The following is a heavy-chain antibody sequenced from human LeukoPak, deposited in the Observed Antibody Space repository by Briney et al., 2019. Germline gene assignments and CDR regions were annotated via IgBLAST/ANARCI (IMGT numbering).Heavy chain of an antibody. J-gene: IGHJ4*02. CDR1: GGSTGSDY. Sequence: SETLSLTCTVSGGSTGSDYWSWIRQPPGRGLEWIAYVYYSGVTSYNPSLKSRVAISIDTSKNQFSLNLSSVTAADTAVYYCARLSLHCSGGSCYRGAFDSWGQGTLVTVSS. V-gene: IGHV4-59*08. CDR2: VYYSGVT. CDR3: ARLSLHCSGGSCYRGAFDS. D-gene: IGHD2-15*01.